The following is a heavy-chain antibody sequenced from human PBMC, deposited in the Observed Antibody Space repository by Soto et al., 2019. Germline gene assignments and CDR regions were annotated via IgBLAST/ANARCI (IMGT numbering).Heavy chain of an antibody. CDR2: IWYDGSNK. Sequence: GGSLRLSCAASGFTFSSYGMHWVRQAPGKGLEWVAVIWYDGSNKYYADSVKGRFTISRDNSKNTLYLQMNSLRAEDTAVYYCARVSSSVWFGELYFPVGTWGQGTLVTVS. J-gene: IGHJ5*02. CDR1: GFTFSSYG. CDR3: ARVSSSVWFGELYFPVGT. V-gene: IGHV3-33*01. D-gene: IGHD3-10*01.